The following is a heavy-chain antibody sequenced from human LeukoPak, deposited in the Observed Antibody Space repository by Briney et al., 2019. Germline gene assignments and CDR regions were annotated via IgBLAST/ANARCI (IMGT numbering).Heavy chain of an antibody. V-gene: IGHV3-49*04. Sequence: PGRSLRLSCTASGFTFGDYAMSWVRQAPGKGLEWVGFIRSKAYGGTTEYAASVKGRFTISRDDFKSIAYLQMNSLKTEDTAVYYCTSTYYDFWSGEHWGQGTLVTVSS. D-gene: IGHD3-3*01. CDR1: GFTFGDYA. CDR3: TSTYYDFWSGEH. J-gene: IGHJ4*02. CDR2: IRSKAYGGTT.